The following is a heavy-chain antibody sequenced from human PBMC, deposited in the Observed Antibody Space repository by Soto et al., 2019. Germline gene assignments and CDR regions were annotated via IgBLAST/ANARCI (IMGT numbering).Heavy chain of an antibody. V-gene: IGHV3-74*01. CDR1: GFTFSNYW. D-gene: IGHD1-1*01. CDR2: IKTDGSST. CDR3: ARDNNWSFDC. Sequence: GGSLRLSCAASGFTFSNYWMHWVRQAPGKGLVWVSHIKTDGSSTRDADSVKGRFTISRDNARNTLYLQMNSLRAEDTAAYYCARDNNWSFDCWGQGTLVTVSS. J-gene: IGHJ4*02.